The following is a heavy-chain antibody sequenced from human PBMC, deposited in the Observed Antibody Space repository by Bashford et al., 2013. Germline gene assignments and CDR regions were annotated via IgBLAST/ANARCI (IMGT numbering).Heavy chain of an antibody. V-gene: IGHV4-59*02. CDR2: LLHWEH. D-gene: IGHD2-2*01. CDR3: AGDLIGYCGSISCAQYGMDV. CDR1: VAPSVITT. J-gene: IGHJ6*02. Sequence: TLSLTSRLSLVAPSVITTGPGSGQPPREGTGVDCVCLLHWEHQLQPSLKSRVTISLDTSKNQFSLKLTSVTAADTAVYYCAGDLIGYCGSISCAQYGMDVWGQGTTVTVSS.